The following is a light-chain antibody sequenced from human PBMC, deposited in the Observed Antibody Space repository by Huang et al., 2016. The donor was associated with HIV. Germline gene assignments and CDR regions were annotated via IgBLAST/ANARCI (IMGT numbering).Light chain of an antibody. Sequence: DIVLTQSPATLSLSPGERATVSCRASQSVSTFLAWYQHKPGQAPRRLIFDASNWASGVPSRFSGTGSGTDFTLTISSLEPSDVAVYYCQQHSYWPITFGRGTRLEI. CDR1: QSVSTF. CDR2: DAS. J-gene: IGKJ5*01. CDR3: QQHSYWPIT. V-gene: IGKV3-11*01.